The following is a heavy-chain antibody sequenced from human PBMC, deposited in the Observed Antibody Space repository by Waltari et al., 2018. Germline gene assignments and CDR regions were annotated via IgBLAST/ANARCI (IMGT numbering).Heavy chain of an antibody. CDR3: ARVDYCSSTSCLYYFDY. CDR2: INAGNGNT. J-gene: IGHJ4*02. D-gene: IGHD2-2*01. Sequence: QVQLVQSGAEVKKPGASVKVSCKASGYTFTSYAMHWVRQAPGQRLEWMGWINAGNGNTKYSQKFQGRVTITRDTSASTAYMELSSLRSEDTAVYYCARVDYCSSTSCLYYFDYWGQGTLVTVSS. V-gene: IGHV1-3*01. CDR1: GYTFTSYA.